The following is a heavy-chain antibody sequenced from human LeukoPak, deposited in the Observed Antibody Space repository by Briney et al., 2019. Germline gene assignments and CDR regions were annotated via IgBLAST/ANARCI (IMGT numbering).Heavy chain of an antibody. CDR1: GFTFNGHW. Sequence: GGSLRLSCAASGFTFNGHWMSWVRQAPGEGLKWVASINQDGSGKYYVDSVKDRFIISKDNAKNSLSLQMNSLRAEDTAMYYCARLLGESTIYDLWGQGTQVTVSS. CDR2: INQDGSGK. CDR3: ARLLGESTIYDL. V-gene: IGHV3-7*01. D-gene: IGHD3-16*01. J-gene: IGHJ5*02.